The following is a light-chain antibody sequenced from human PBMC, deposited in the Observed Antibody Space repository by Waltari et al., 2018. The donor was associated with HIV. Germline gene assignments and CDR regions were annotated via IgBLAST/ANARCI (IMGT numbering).Light chain of an antibody. CDR1: NIGSKS. V-gene: IGLV3-21*02. CDR2: DDS. CDR3: QVWHSNSDHVV. J-gene: IGLJ2*01. Sequence: SYVLTQPPSVSVAPGQTARITCEGNNIGSKSVHWYQQRPGQAPALVVHDDSERPSGIPERFSGSNSGNTATLTISRVEAGDEADYYCQVWHSNSDHVVFGGGTKLTVL.